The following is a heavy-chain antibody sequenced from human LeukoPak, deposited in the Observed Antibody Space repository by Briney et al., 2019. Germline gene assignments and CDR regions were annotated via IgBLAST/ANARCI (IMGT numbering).Heavy chain of an antibody. CDR1: GGSISSYY. J-gene: IGHJ6*03. CDR3: ARGTIAADDYYYMDV. V-gene: IGHV4-4*07. CDR2: IYTSGST. D-gene: IGHD6-13*01. Sequence: SETLSLTCTVSGGSISSYYWSWIRQPAGEGLEWIGLIYTSGSTNYNPSLKSRVIISVDTSKNQFSLKLTSVTAADTAVYYCARGTIAADDYYYMDVWGKGTTVTISS.